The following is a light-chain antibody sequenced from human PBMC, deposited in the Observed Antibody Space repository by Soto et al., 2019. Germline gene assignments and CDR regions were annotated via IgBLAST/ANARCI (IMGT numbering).Light chain of an antibody. Sequence: DIQMTQSPSTLSASVGDRVTITCRASQSISDWLAWYQQRPGKAPKLLIYKASNLQSGVPSRFSGSGSGTEFSLTITSLQPDDFATYYCQQYNKYWTFGQGTKVENK. CDR3: QQYNKYWT. V-gene: IGKV1-5*03. CDR1: QSISDW. J-gene: IGKJ1*01. CDR2: KAS.